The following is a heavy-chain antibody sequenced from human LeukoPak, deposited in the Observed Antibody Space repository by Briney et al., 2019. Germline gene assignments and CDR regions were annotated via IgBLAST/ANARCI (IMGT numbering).Heavy chain of an antibody. CDR2: IYHSGST. CDR3: ARNATVTTRSEAFAI. J-gene: IGHJ3*02. D-gene: IGHD4-17*01. CDR1: DFSISTGYY. V-gene: IGHV4-38-2*01. Sequence: SETLSLTCAVSDFSISTGYYWGWIRQPPGKGLEWIGSIYHSGSTHYNPSLKSRITISIDTSKSQFSLELRSVTAADTAVYYCARNATVTTRSEAFAIWGQGTMLTVSS.